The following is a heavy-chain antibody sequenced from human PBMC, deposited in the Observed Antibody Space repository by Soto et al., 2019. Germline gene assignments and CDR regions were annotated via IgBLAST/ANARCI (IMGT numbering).Heavy chain of an antibody. Sequence: NPSETLSLTCTVSGGSISSYYWSWIRQPPGKGLEWIGYIYYSGSTNYNPSLKSRVTISVDTSKNQFSLKLSSVTAADTAVYYCASDYYDSSGYSRGFDYWGQGTLVTVSS. J-gene: IGHJ4*02. CDR3: ASDYYDSSGYSRGFDY. CDR1: GGSISSYY. D-gene: IGHD3-22*01. CDR2: IYYSGST. V-gene: IGHV4-59*01.